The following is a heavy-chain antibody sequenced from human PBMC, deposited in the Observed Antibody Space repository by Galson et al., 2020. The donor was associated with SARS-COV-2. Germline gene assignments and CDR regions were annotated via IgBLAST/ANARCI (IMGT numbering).Heavy chain of an antibody. CDR3: AKAPAMVKGQDWHYYMDV. V-gene: IGHV3-23*01. J-gene: IGHJ6*03. CDR1: GFTFNNYA. D-gene: IGHD5-18*01. CDR2: INGRGYRT. Sequence: GGSLRLSCAASGFTFNNYAMGWVRQVPGKGLDWVSLINGRGYRTFYAGSVKGRFTISRDNVKNTVYLQMNSLSVEDAAVYFCAKAPAMVKGQDWHYYMDVWGKGTTVTGSS.